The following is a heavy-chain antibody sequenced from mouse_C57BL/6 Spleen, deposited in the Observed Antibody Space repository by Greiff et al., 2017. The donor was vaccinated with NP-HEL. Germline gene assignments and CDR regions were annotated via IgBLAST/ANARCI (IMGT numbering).Heavy chain of an antibody. J-gene: IGHJ3*01. CDR2: IDPSDSYT. V-gene: IGHV1-50*01. CDR1: GYTFTSYW. D-gene: IGHD3-2*02. Sequence: QVQLKQPGAELVKPGASVKLSCKASGYTFTSYWMQWVKQRPGQGLEWIGEIDPSDSYTNYNQKFKGKATLTVDTSSSTAYMQLSSLTSEDSAVYYCARSKGQTAQASGFAYWGQGTLVTVSA. CDR3: ARSKGQTAQASGFAY.